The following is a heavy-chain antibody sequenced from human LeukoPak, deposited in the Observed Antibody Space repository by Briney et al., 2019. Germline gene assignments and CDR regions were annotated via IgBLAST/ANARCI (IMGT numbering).Heavy chain of an antibody. CDR3: ARDAGYSSSRTFDI. CDR2: ISSGATTT. CDR1: GFTLTSDS. D-gene: IGHD6-6*01. Sequence: GGSLRLSCAASGFTLTSDSMNWVRQAPGKGLEWISYISSGATTTYYADSVKGRFTISRDNAKNSLYLQMNSLRAEDTAVYYCARDAGYSSSRTFDIWGQGTMVTVSS. J-gene: IGHJ3*02. V-gene: IGHV3-48*04.